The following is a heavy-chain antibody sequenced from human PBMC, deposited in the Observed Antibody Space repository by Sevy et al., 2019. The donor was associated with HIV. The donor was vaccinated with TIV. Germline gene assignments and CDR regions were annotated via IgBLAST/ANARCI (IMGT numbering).Heavy chain of an antibody. CDR1: GYSLRKLS. CDR2: LDPGNGEI. CDR3: ATVGLGYYSGSSYYQGDWFDP. Sequence: ASVKVSCKVFGYSLRKLSMDWVRQAPGKGLEWMGSLDPGNGEITYAQTLQGRVTMTEDTSTDTAYMELSSLTSEDTATYYCATVGLGYYSGSSYYQGDWFDPWGQGTLVTVSS. J-gene: IGHJ5*02. V-gene: IGHV1-24*01. D-gene: IGHD2-15*01.